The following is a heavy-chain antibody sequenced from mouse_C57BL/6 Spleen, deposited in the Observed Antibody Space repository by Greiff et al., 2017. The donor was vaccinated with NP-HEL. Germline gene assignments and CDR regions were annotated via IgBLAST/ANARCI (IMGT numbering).Heavy chain of an antibody. V-gene: IGHV5-6*01. CDR2: ISSGGSYT. J-gene: IGHJ2*01. CDR1: GFTFSSYG. D-gene: IGHD1-1*01. CDR3: ARQDTTVDFDY. Sequence: EVQRVESGGDLVKPGGSLKLSCAASGFTFSSYGMSWVRQTPDKRLEWVATISSGGSYTYYPDSVKGRFTFSRDNAKNTLYLQMSRLKSEYTAVYYCARQDTTVDFDYWGQGTTLTVSS.